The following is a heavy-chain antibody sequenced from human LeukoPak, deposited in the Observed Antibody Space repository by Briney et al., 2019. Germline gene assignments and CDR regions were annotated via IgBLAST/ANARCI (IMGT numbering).Heavy chain of an antibody. CDR3: ARDNAGTSDY. Sequence: PSETLSLTCAVYGGSFSGYYWSWIRQPPGKGLEWIGYIYYSGSTYYNPSLKSRVTISVDTSKNQFSLKLSSVTAADTAVYYCARDNAGTSDYWGQGTLVTVSS. D-gene: IGHD6-13*01. V-gene: IGHV4-30-4*08. J-gene: IGHJ4*02. CDR2: IYYSGST. CDR1: GGSFSGYY.